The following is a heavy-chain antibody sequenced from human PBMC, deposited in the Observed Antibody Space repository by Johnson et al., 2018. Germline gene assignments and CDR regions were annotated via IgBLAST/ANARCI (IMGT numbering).Heavy chain of an antibody. CDR1: GFSFSSYG. D-gene: IGHD3-3*01. V-gene: IGHV3-30*18. J-gene: IGHJ6*02. CDR2: ISYDGSNQ. CDR3: VKKKSATFEEFYGMDV. Sequence: QVQLVESGGGVVQPGRSLRLSCVASGFSFSSYGMHWVRQAPGKGLEWVAVISYDGSNQAYADSVKGRFIFSRDNSKKTLYLQMNSLRAEDTAVYYCVKKKSATFEEFYGMDVWGQGTTVIVSS.